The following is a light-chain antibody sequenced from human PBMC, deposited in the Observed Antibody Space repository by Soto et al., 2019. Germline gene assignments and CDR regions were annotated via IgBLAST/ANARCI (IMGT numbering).Light chain of an antibody. J-gene: IGLJ1*01. CDR1: SSNIGGYNV. V-gene: IGLV2-23*01. CDR2: EGI. CDR3: QTWDTGYV. Sequence: QSVLTQPASVSGSPGQSITISCSGTSSNIGGYNVVSWYQQHPGKAPKVIVYEGIKRPSGVSDRFSGSTSGSTASLTISGLQAEDEAEYYCQTWDTGYVFGTGTKLTVL.